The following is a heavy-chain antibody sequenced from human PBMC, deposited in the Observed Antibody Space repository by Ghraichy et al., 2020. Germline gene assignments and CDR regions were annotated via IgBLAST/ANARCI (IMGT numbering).Heavy chain of an antibody. V-gene: IGHV1-46*01. CDR2: INPSGGST. CDR3: AKSSGYSYGYYPVDY. D-gene: IGHD5-18*01. J-gene: IGHJ4*02. CDR1: GYTFTSYY. Sequence: ASVKVSCKASGYTFTSYYVHWVRQAPGQGLEWMGIINPSGGSTNYAQKFQGRVTMTRDTSTTTVYMELSSLTSEDTAVYYCAKSSGYSYGYYPVDYWGQGTLVTVSS.